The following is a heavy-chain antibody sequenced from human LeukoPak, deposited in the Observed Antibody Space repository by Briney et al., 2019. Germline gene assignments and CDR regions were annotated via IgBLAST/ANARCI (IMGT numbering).Heavy chain of an antibody. V-gene: IGHV4-31*03. CDR2: IYYSGST. J-gene: IGHJ4*02. CDR3: ARVDRSSGYYYVVSTYYFDY. Sequence: SETLSLTCTVSGGSISSGGYYWSWIRQHPGKGLEWIGYIYYSGSTYYNPSLKSRVTISVDTSKNQFSLKLSSVTAADTAVYYCARVDRSSGYYYVVSTYYFDYWGQGTLVTVSS. CDR1: GGSISSGGYY. D-gene: IGHD3-22*01.